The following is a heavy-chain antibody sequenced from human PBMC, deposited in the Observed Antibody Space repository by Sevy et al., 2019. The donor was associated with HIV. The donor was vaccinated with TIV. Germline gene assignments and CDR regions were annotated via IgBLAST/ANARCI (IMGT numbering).Heavy chain of an antibody. J-gene: IGHJ4*02. CDR1: GYSISSRYY. D-gene: IGHD6-13*01. V-gene: IGHV4-38-2*01. Sequence: SKTLSLTCAVSGYSISSRYYWGWVRQPPGKGLEWIASMYYSGSTYYNPSLRSRVTISLDTSENQFSLKLTSVTAADTAVYYCASDITSNWLFFDYWGQGILVTVS. CDR3: ASDITSNWLFFDY. CDR2: MYYSGST.